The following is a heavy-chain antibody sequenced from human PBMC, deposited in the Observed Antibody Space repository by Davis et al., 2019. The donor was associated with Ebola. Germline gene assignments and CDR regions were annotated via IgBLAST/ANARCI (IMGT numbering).Heavy chain of an antibody. CDR1: GGSISSYY. CDR2: IYHSGST. J-gene: IGHJ4*02. V-gene: IGHV4-59*12. Sequence: SETLSLTCTVSGGSISSYYWSWIRQPPGKGLEWIGCIYHSGSTNYNPSLKSRVTISVDKSKNQFSLKLSSVTAADTAVYYCARDTIARQFDYWGQGTLVTVSS. CDR3: ARDTIARQFDY. D-gene: IGHD6-13*01.